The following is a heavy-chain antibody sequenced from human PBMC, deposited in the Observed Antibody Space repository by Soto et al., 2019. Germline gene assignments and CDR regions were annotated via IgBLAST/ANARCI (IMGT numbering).Heavy chain of an antibody. J-gene: IGHJ4*02. Sequence: GASVMVSCKVSGYTLTELSMHWVRQAPGEGLEWMGGFDPEDGETIYAQKFQGRVTMTEDTSTDTAYMELSSLRSEDTAVYYCATLSGYSYGLDYWGQGTLVTVSS. CDR2: FDPEDGET. V-gene: IGHV1-24*01. CDR3: ATLSGYSYGLDY. CDR1: GYTLTELS. D-gene: IGHD5-18*01.